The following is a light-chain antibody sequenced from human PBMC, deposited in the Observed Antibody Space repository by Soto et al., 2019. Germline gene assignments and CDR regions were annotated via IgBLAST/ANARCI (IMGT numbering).Light chain of an antibody. Sequence: ITMTQSPSSFSASTGDRVTITCRASQGISSYLAWYQQKPGKAPKLLIYAASTLQSGVPSRFSGSGSGTDFTLTISCLQSEDFATYYCQQYYSYPYTFGQGTKLEIK. V-gene: IGKV1-8*01. J-gene: IGKJ2*01. CDR2: AAS. CDR3: QQYYSYPYT. CDR1: QGISSY.